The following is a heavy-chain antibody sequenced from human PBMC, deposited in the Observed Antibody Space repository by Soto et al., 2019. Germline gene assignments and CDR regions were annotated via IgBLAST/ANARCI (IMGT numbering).Heavy chain of an antibody. CDR2: IWYDGSNK. Sequence: QVQLVESGGGVVQPGRSLRLSCAASGFTFSSYGMHWVRQPPGKGLEWVAVIWYDGSNKKYADSVKGRFTISRDNSKTTLYLQMNSLGAEDSAVYYCAGGPHFVELTAIDYWGQGTLVTVSS. V-gene: IGHV3-33*01. J-gene: IGHJ4*02. D-gene: IGHD2-21*02. CDR1: GFTFSSYG. CDR3: AGGPHFVELTAIDY.